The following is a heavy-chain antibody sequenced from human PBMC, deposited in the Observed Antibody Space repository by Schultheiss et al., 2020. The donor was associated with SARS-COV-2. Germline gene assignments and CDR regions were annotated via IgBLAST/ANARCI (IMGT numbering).Heavy chain of an antibody. D-gene: IGHD6-19*01. J-gene: IGHJ4*02. CDR3: ARVGQWLADFPFDY. CDR1: GFTVSSNY. Sequence: GGSLRLSCAASGFTVSSNYMSWVRQAPGKGLEWVSYISSSGSTIYYADSVKGRFTISRDNAKNSLYLQMNSLRAEDTAVYYCARVGQWLADFPFDYWGQGTLVTVSS. CDR2: ISSSGSTI. V-gene: IGHV3-11*04.